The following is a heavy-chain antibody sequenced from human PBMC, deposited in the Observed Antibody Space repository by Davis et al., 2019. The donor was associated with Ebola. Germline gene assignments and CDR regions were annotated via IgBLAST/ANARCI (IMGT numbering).Heavy chain of an antibody. V-gene: IGHV4-34*01. CDR1: GGSFSGYY. D-gene: IGHD6-13*01. Sequence: SETLSLTCAVYGGSFSGYYWSWIRQPPGKGLEWIASIYHTGSTYYNPSLRSRVTISVDTSKNQFSLKLSSVTAADTAVYYCARSPRAAATSLYYYGMDVWGKGTTVTVSS. CDR3: ARSPRAAATSLYYYGMDV. J-gene: IGHJ6*04. CDR2: IYHTGST.